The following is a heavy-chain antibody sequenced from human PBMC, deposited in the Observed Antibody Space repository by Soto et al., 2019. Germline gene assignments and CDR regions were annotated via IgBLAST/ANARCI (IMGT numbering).Heavy chain of an antibody. CDR3: ACSLYGDYDY. J-gene: IGHJ4*02. CDR1: GGSISSYY. Sequence: SETLSLTCTVSGGSISSYYWSWIRQPPGKGLEWIGYIYYSGSTNYNPSLKSRVTISVDTSKNQFSLKLSSVTAADTAVYYCACSLYGDYDYWGQGTLVTVSS. V-gene: IGHV4-59*01. CDR2: IYYSGST. D-gene: IGHD4-17*01.